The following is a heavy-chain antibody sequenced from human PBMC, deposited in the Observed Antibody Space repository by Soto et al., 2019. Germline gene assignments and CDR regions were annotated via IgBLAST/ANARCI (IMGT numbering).Heavy chain of an antibody. J-gene: IGHJ4*02. D-gene: IGHD3-3*02. CDR1: GFTFSSYS. CDR3: ASPSIATRAELDY. V-gene: IGHV3-21*01. CDR2: ISSSSSYI. Sequence: GGSLRLSCAASGFTFSSYSMNWVRQAPGKGLEWVSSISSSSSYIYYADSVKGRFTISRDNAKNSLYLQMNSLRAEDTAVYYCASPSIATRAELDYWGQGTLVTVSS.